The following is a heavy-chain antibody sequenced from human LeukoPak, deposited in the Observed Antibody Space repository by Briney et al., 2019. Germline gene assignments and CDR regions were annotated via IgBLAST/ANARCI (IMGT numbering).Heavy chain of an antibody. D-gene: IGHD1-1*01. J-gene: IGHJ4*02. Sequence: SETLSLTCTVSGGSISSDYWSWIRQPPGKRLEWIGYIYYTGTTKYNPSLESRVTVSVDTSKNQFSLKLTSVTAADTAVYYCARHKTTAPFDYWGQGTQVTVSS. CDR2: IYYTGTT. CDR3: ARHKTTAPFDY. CDR1: GGSISSDY. V-gene: IGHV4-59*01.